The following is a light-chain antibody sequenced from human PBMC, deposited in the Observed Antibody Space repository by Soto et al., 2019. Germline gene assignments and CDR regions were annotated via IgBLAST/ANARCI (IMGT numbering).Light chain of an antibody. J-gene: IGLJ2*01. CDR3: CAYAGSSIYVV. CDR1: SSDVGSYNL. V-gene: IGLV2-23*01. CDR2: EGS. Sequence: QSALTQPASVSGSPGQSITISCTGTSSDVGSYNLVSWYQQHPGKAPKLMIYEGSKRPSGVSNRFSGSKSGNTASLTISGLHAEDEADYYCCAYAGSSIYVVFGEGTKLTVL.